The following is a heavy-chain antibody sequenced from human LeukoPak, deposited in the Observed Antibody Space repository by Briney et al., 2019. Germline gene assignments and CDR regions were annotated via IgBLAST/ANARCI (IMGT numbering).Heavy chain of an antibody. D-gene: IGHD3-22*01. V-gene: IGHV3-43*02. CDR2: ISGDGRST. CDR3: AKVYRYYDSSCQH. CDR1: GFTFDDYA. Sequence: GGSLRLSSAASGFTFDDYAMHWVRQAPGKGLEWVSLISGDGRSTYFADSVKGRFTISRDNSKNSLYLQMNSLRTEDTALYYCAKVYRYYDSSCQHWGQGTLVTVSS. J-gene: IGHJ1*01.